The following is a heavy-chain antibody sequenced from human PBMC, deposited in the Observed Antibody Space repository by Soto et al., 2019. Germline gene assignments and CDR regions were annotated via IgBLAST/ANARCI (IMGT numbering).Heavy chain of an antibody. V-gene: IGHV3-11*05. Sequence: GSLRLSCAASGFTFSDYYMSWIRQAPGKGLEWFSYISSSSSYTNYADSVKGRFTISRDNAKNSLYLQMNSLRAEDTAVYYCARAVGWCGELWPLYYFDYWGQGTLVTVSS. CDR1: GFTFSDYY. CDR2: ISSSSSYT. D-gene: IGHD3-10*01. CDR3: ARAVGWCGELWPLYYFDY. J-gene: IGHJ4*02.